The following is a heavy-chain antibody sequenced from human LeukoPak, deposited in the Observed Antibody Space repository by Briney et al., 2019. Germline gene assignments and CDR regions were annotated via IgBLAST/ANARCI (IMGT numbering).Heavy chain of an antibody. J-gene: IGHJ4*02. CDR3: TRDRIMTDF. CDR1: GFTFGDYS. CDR2: IRNKASGGTT. Sequence: GGSLRLSCTASGFTFGDYSMTWFRQAPGKGLEWVSFIRNKASGGTTEHAASVRGRFTTSRDDSKSIAYLQMNSLKTEDTALYYCTRDRIMTDFWGQGTLVTVSS. D-gene: IGHD2-15*01. V-gene: IGHV3-49*03.